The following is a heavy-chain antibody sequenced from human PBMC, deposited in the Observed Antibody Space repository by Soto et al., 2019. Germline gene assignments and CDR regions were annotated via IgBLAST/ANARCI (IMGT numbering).Heavy chain of an antibody. CDR2: INSRSSSI. D-gene: IGHD3-10*01. CDR3: ARNPSGDY. CDR1: GFTFSSYS. V-gene: IGHV3-21*01. J-gene: IGHJ4*02. Sequence: EVQLVESGGGLVKPGGSLRLSCAASGFTFSSYSMTWVRQAPGKGLEWVSSINSRSSSIYYADSVKGRFTISRDNAKDSLYLQMNSLRAEDTAVYYCARNPSGDYWGQGTLVTVSS.